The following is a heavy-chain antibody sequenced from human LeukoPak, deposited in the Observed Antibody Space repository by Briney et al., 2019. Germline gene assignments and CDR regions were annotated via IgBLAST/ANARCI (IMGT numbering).Heavy chain of an antibody. J-gene: IGHJ3*02. D-gene: IGHD2-2*01. CDR2: TSGSGGST. CDR1: GFTFSSYA. V-gene: IGHV3-23*01. Sequence: GGSLRLSCAASGFTFSSYAMSWVRQAPGKGLEWVSATSGSGGSTYYADSVKGRFTISRDNSKNTPYLQMNSLRAEDTAVYYCAKDLTYQLLVDNAFDIWGQGTMVTVSS. CDR3: AKDLTYQLLVDNAFDI.